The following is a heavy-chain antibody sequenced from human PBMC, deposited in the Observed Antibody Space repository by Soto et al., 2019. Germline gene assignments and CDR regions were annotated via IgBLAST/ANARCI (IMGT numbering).Heavy chain of an antibody. J-gene: IGHJ3*02. CDR3: ARGAVAGINDAFDI. CDR2: IYYSGST. CDR1: GGSISSYY. V-gene: IGHV4-59*01. Sequence: QVQLQESGPGLVKPSETLSLTCTVSGGSISSYYWSWIRQPPGKGLEWIGYIYYSGSTNYNPSLKSRVTRAVDTSKNQFSLKLSSVTAADTAVYYCARGAVAGINDAFDIWGQGTMVTVSS. D-gene: IGHD6-19*01.